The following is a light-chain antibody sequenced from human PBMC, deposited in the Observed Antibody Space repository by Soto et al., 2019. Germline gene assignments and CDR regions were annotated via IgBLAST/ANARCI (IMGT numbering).Light chain of an antibody. V-gene: IGKV2-28*01. CDR3: MQALQTPLT. Sequence: DIVMTQSPLSLPVTPGEPASISCRSSQSLLHGNGYNYLDWYLQKPGQSPQLLIYLGSNRASWVPDRFSGSGSGTDFTLKISRVEAEDVGVYYCMQALQTPLTFGGGTKVEIK. CDR2: LGS. J-gene: IGKJ4*01. CDR1: QSLLHGNGYNY.